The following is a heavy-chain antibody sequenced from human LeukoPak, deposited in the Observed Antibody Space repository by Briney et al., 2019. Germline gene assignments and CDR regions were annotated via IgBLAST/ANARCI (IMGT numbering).Heavy chain of an antibody. D-gene: IGHD1-1*01. Sequence: GASVKVSCKASGYTFTGYYMHWVRQAPGQGLEWMGWINPNSGGTNYAQKFQGRVTMARDTSISTAYMELSRLRSDDTAVYYCAREMEERYYFDYWGQGTLVTVSS. J-gene: IGHJ4*02. CDR2: INPNSGGT. CDR3: AREMEERYYFDY. V-gene: IGHV1-2*02. CDR1: GYTFTGYY.